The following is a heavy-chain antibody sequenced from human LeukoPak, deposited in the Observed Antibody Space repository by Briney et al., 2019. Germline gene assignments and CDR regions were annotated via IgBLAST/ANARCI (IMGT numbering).Heavy chain of an antibody. J-gene: IGHJ4*02. CDR2: INTNTGNP. Sequence: ASVKVSCKASGYTFTSYAMNWVRQAPGQGLEWMGWINTNTGNPTYAQGFTGRFVFSLDTSVSTAYLQISSLKAEDTAVYYCAREGYCSGGSCYSDFDYWGQGTLVTVSS. CDR1: GYTFTSYA. CDR3: AREGYCSGGSCYSDFDY. D-gene: IGHD2-15*01. V-gene: IGHV7-4-1*02.